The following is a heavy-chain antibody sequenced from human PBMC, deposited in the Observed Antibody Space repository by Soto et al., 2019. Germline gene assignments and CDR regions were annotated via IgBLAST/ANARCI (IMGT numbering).Heavy chain of an antibody. V-gene: IGHV3-21*01. Sequence: GGSLRLSCAASGFTFSRYSMNWVRQAPGKGLEWVSSISSSSSYIYYADSVKGRFTISRDNAKNSLYLQMNSLRAEDTAVYYCARDPFSSGWSDYWGQGTLVTVSS. CDR1: GFTFSRYS. CDR3: ARDPFSSGWSDY. CDR2: ISSSSSYI. J-gene: IGHJ4*02. D-gene: IGHD6-19*01.